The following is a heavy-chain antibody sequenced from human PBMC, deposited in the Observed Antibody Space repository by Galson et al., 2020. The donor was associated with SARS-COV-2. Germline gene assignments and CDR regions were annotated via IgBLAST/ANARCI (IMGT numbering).Heavy chain of an antibody. CDR1: GFTFSSYA. J-gene: IGHJ4*02. Sequence: PGGSLRLSCAASGFTFSSYAMHWVRQAPGKGLEWVAVISYDGSNKYYADSVKGRFTISRDNSKNTLYLQMNSLRAEDTAVYYCARSDGYNSFDYWGQGTLVTVSS. D-gene: IGHD5-12*01. CDR3: ARSDGYNSFDY. CDR2: ISYDGSNK. V-gene: IGHV3-30-3*01.